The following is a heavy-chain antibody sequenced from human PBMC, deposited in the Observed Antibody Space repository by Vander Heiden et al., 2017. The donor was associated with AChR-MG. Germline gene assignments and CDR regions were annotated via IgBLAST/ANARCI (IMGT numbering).Heavy chain of an antibody. CDR1: GGTFSSYA. J-gene: IGHJ4*02. CDR3: ARDHSSGWYNYY. CDR2: IIPIFGTA. Sequence: QVQLVQSWAEVNKPGSSVNVYCTASGGTFSSYAISWVRQAPGQGLEWMGGIIPIFGTANYAQKFQGRVTITADESTSTAYMELSSLRSEDTAVYYCARDHSSGWYNYYWGQGTLVTVSS. V-gene: IGHV1-69*01. D-gene: IGHD6-19*01.